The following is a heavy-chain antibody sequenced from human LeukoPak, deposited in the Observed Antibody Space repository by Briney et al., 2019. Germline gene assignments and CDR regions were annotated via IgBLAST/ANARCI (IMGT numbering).Heavy chain of an antibody. J-gene: IGHJ3*02. CDR2: IYYSGST. CDR1: GGSISSGDYY. D-gene: IGHD1-7*01. V-gene: IGHV4-30-4*08. Sequence: SETLSLTCAVSGGSISSGDYYWSWIRQPPGKGLGWIGYIYYSGSTYYNPSLKSRVTISVDTSKNQFSLKLSSVTAADTAVYYCARDASELELQAFDIWGQGTMVTVSS. CDR3: ARDASELELQAFDI.